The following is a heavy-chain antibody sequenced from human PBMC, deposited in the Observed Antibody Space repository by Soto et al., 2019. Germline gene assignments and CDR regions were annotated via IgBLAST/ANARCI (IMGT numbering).Heavy chain of an antibody. J-gene: IGHJ4*02. CDR2: IYSGTT. CDR1: GDSISSYY. CDR3: GRRGGAKGFDY. Sequence: QVQLQESGPGLVKPSETLSLTCTVSGDSISSYYWSWIRQPPGKGLEWIGYIYSGTTNYNPSLKSGVTIPVDTSKNQFSRRRSSVTAEAPAVYYWGRRGGAKGFDYWGQGTLVTVSS. D-gene: IGHD3-16*01. V-gene: IGHV4-59*08.